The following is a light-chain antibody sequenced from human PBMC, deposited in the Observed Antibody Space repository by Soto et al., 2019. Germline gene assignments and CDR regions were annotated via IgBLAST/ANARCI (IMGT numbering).Light chain of an antibody. CDR1: QRVSSSY. Sequence: EIVLTQSPGPLSLSPGERVTLSCRASQRVSSSYLAWYRQKPGQAPRLLIYGASTRATGIPDRVSGSGSGTDFTLTISRLEPEDFAVYYCQQYGSSPCTFGQGTKLEIK. V-gene: IGKV3-20*01. CDR2: GAS. J-gene: IGKJ2*02. CDR3: QQYGSSPCT.